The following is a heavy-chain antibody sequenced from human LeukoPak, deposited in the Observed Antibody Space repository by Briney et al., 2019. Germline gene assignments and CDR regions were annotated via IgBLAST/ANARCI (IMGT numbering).Heavy chain of an antibody. CDR3: ASRDMIGFGEYSGLIYFQH. D-gene: IGHD3-10*01. CDR2: IYYSGST. CDR1: GGSISSSSYY. J-gene: IGHJ1*01. V-gene: IGHV4-39*07. Sequence: SGTLSLTCTVSGGSISSSSYYWGWIRQPPGKGLEWIGSIYYSGSTYYNPSLKSRVTISVDTSKNQFSLKLSSVTAADTAVYYCASRDMIGFGEYSGLIYFQHWGQGTLVTVSS.